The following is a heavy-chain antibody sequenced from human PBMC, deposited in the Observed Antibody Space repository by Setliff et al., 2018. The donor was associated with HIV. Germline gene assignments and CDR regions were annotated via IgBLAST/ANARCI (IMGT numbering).Heavy chain of an antibody. CDR1: SDSIRFYY. Sequence: SETLSLTCTVSSDSIRFYYWTWIRQPPGKGLEWIGNVYYTGSTNYNPSLKSRVTMSVDTSKNQFSLKLSSVTAADTAVYYCARREGAGKFDYWGQGTLVTVSS. CDR3: ARREGAGKFDY. J-gene: IGHJ4*02. V-gene: IGHV4-59*08. CDR2: VYYTGST.